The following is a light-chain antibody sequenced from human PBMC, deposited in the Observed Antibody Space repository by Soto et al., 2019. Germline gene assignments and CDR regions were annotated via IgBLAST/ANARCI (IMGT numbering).Light chain of an antibody. Sequence: QSVLTQPASVSGSPGQSITISCTGTSSDVGSYNLVSWYQQHPGKAPKLIIYEGSKRPSGVSNRFSGSKSANTASLTISGLQTEDEADYYCCSYAGTYIPLFGGGTKVTVL. J-gene: IGLJ2*01. CDR2: EGS. V-gene: IGLV2-23*01. CDR1: SSDVGSYNL. CDR3: CSYAGTYIPL.